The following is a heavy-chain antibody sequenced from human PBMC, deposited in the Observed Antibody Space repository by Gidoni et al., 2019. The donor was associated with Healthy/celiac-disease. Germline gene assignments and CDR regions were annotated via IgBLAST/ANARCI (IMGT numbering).Heavy chain of an antibody. CDR3: AKGGRITMIRLLDY. J-gene: IGHJ4*02. CDR1: GFTFSSYG. D-gene: IGHD3-22*01. CDR2: ISYDGSNK. Sequence: QVQLVESGGGVVQPGRSLRLSCAAAGFTFSSYGMHWVRQAPGKGLEWGAVISYDGSNKYYADSVKGRFTISRDNSKNTLYLQMNSLRAEDTAVYYCAKGGRITMIRLLDYWGQGTLVTVSS. V-gene: IGHV3-30*18.